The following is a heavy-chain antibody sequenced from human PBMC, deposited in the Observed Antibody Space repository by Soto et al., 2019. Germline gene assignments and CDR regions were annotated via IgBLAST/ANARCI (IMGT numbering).Heavy chain of an antibody. CDR3: ARGNYYGLGRGRSMDV. Sequence: QVQLQESGPGLVKPSETLSLTCTVSGDSVSSGNYYWSWIRQPPGKALEWIGYISDSGSTNYNPSLKRRVTISVDTSKNQFSLKLSSVTAADTAVYYCARGNYYGLGRGRSMDVWGQGTTVTVSS. D-gene: IGHD3-10*01. V-gene: IGHV4-61*01. CDR2: ISDSGST. CDR1: GDSVSSGNYY. J-gene: IGHJ6*02.